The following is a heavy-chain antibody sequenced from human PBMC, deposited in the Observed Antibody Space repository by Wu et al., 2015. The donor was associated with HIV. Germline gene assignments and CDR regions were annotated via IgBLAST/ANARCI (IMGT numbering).Heavy chain of an antibody. D-gene: IGHD2-2*01. Sequence: QVQLVQSGAEVKKPGASVKVSCKASGYTFISYGINWVRQAPGQGLEWMGWISADNDNRNYVQKFQGRVTMTTDTSTSTAYMELRSLRSDDTAVYYCAGSIVVVPAALPPDYWGQGTLVTVSS. J-gene: IGHJ4*02. CDR1: GYTFISYG. V-gene: IGHV1-18*01. CDR2: ISADNDNR. CDR3: AGSIVVVPAALPPDY.